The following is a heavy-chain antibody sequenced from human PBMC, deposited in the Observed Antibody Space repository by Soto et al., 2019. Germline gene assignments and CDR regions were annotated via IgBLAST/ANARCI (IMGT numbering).Heavy chain of an antibody. D-gene: IGHD3-10*01. CDR2: IYYSGST. CDR3: ARVGHDYYGHREYFDY. V-gene: IGHV4-31*03. CDR1: GGSISSGGYY. Sequence: SETLSLTCTVSGGSISSGGYYWSWIRQHPGKGLEWIGYIYYSGSTYYNPSLKSRVTISVDTSKNQFSLKLSSVTAADTAVYYCARVGHDYYGHREYFDYWGQGTLVTVSS. J-gene: IGHJ4*02.